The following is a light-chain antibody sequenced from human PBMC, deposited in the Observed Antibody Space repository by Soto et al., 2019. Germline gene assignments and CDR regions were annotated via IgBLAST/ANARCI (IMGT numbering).Light chain of an antibody. CDR3: QHYNNWLGT. CDR2: GAS. V-gene: IGKV3-15*01. J-gene: IGKJ4*01. CDR1: QSISGK. Sequence: DIVLTQSPGTLSLSPGERATLSCRASQSISGKLAWYQQKPGQAPRLLIYGASTRATGIPDRFSGSGSGTEFTLTISSLQSEDFAVYYCQHYNNWLGTFGGGTKVDIK.